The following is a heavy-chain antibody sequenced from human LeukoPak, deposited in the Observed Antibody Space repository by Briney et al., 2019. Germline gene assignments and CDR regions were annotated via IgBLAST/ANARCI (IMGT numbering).Heavy chain of an antibody. CDR1: GFTFSSYP. CDR3: ARDMFRGAPDYFDY. D-gene: IGHD3-10*01. CDR2: IAYDGSIK. V-gene: IGHV3-30*04. J-gene: IGHJ4*02. Sequence: HPGGSLRLSCAASGFTFSSYPMHWVRQAPGKGLEWVAVIAYDGSIKLYADSVKGRFIISRDDSKNTLYLQMNGLRGEDTAVYYCARDMFRGAPDYFDYWGQGTLVTVSS.